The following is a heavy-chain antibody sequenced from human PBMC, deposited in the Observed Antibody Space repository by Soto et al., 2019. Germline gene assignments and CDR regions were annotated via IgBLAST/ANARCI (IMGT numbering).Heavy chain of an antibody. CDR1: GFTFDNFA. J-gene: IGHJ4*02. D-gene: IGHD5-12*01. Sequence: GGSLRLSCTTSGFTFDNFAMSWVRQAPGRGLEWVSAISGGGGGTYYADSVKGRFIISRDNSKNTLYLQMNSLRAEDTAVYYCAKDSGYDADYWGQGTLVTVSS. CDR2: ISGGGGGT. V-gene: IGHV3-23*01. CDR3: AKDSGYDADY.